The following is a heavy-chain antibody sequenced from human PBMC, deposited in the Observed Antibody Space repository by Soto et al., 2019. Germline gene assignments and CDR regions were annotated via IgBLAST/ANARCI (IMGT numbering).Heavy chain of an antibody. CDR3: AREKVLRFLEWSPGGAFDI. V-gene: IGHV3-66*01. CDR1: GFTVSSNY. Sequence: GGSLRLSCAASGFTVSSNYMSWVRQAPGKGLEWVSVIYSGGSTYYADSMKGRFTISRDNSKNTLYLQMNSLRAEDTAVYYCAREKVLRFLEWSPGGAFDIWGQGTMVTVSS. D-gene: IGHD3-3*01. CDR2: IYSGGST. J-gene: IGHJ3*02.